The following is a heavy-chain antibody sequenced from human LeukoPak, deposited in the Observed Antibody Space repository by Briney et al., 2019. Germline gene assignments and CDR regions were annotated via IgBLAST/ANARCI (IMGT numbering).Heavy chain of an antibody. D-gene: IGHD1-1*01. CDR1: GFTLTNYA. Sequence: GGSLRLSCVVSGFTLTNYALHWVRQAPGKGLEWVAVISYAGTNKYYADSVKGRFTISRDNSEDTLYLQMNSLRAEDTAVYYCVRDPSGSGFAFDSWGQGALVTVSS. J-gene: IGHJ4*02. CDR3: VRDPSGSGFAFDS. CDR2: ISYAGTNK. V-gene: IGHV3-30-3*01.